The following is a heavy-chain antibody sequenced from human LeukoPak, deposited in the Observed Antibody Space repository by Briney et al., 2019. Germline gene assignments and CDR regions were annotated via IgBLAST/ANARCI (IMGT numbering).Heavy chain of an antibody. D-gene: IGHD3-9*01. V-gene: IGHV3-7*01. CDR2: IKQDGSEK. Sequence: GGSLRLSCAASGFTFSSYWMSWVRQAPGKGLEWVANIKQDGSEKYYVDSVKGRFTISGDNAKNSLYLQMNSLRAEDTAVYYCARNTRLRYFDWLLDDFDYWGQGTLVTVSS. J-gene: IGHJ4*02. CDR1: GFTFSSYW. CDR3: ARNTRLRYFDWLLDDFDY.